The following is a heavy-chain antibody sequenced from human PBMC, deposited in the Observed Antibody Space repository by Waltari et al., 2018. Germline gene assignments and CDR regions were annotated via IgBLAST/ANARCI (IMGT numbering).Heavy chain of an antibody. CDR1: GGSFSGYY. Sequence: QVQLQQWGAGLLKPSETLSLTCAVYGGSFSGYYWSWIRQPPGKGLEWIGEINHSGSTNYNPSLKSRVTISVGTSKNQFSLKLSSVTAADTAVYYCASEYMSSPWGYWGQGTLVTVSS. CDR2: INHSGST. J-gene: IGHJ4*02. V-gene: IGHV4-34*01. CDR3: ASEYMSSPWGY. D-gene: IGHD3-16*01.